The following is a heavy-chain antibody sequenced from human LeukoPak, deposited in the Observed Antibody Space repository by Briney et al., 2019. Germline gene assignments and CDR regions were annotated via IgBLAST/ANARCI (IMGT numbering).Heavy chain of an antibody. Sequence: ASVKVSCKASGGTFSSYTISLVRQAPGQGLEWMGRIIPILGIANYAQKFQGRVTIPADKSTSTAYMELSSLRSEDTAVYYCARDPHRLRYFDSGTHWGQRTLVTVSS. J-gene: IGHJ4*02. CDR3: ARDPHRLRYFDSGTH. CDR2: IIPILGIA. CDR1: GGTFSSYT. D-gene: IGHD3-9*01. V-gene: IGHV1-69*04.